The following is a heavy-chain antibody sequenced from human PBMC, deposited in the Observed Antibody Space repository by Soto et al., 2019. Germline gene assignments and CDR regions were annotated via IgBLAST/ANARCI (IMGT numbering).Heavy chain of an antibody. J-gene: IGHJ4*02. V-gene: IGHV3-23*01. D-gene: IGHD1-1*01. Sequence: LRLSCEASGFTFSSYWIHWVRQAPGKGLEWVSAIGVSGGLTYYVDSVKGRFTISRDNSQNTLYLQMNSLRAEDTAVYYCAKDLGGVDTWNDFDYWGQGTLVTVSS. CDR1: GFTFSSYW. CDR3: AKDLGGVDTWNDFDY. CDR2: IGVSGGLT.